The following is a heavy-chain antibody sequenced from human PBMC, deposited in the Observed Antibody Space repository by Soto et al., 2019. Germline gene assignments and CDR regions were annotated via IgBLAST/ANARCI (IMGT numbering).Heavy chain of an antibody. CDR3: ARGMAEEQIFYYFDY. CDR1: GGSISSYY. V-gene: IGHV4-59*01. D-gene: IGHD3-9*01. Sequence: SETLSLTCTVSGGSISSYYWSWIRQPPGKGLEWIGYIYYSGSTNYNPSLKSRVTISVDASKSQFYLKLRSVTAADTAVYYCARGMAEEQIFYYFDYWGQGALVTVSS. J-gene: IGHJ4*02. CDR2: IYYSGST.